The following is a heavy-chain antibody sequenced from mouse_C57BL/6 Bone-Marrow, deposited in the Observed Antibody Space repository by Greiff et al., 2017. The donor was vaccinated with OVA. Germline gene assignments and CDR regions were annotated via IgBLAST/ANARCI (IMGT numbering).Heavy chain of an antibody. CDR2: INPNNGGT. CDR1: GYTFTDYY. CDR3: ARPRYDYDEAWFAY. D-gene: IGHD2-4*01. Sequence: EVQLQQSGPELVKPGASVTISCKASGYTFTDYYMTWVKQSHGKSLEWIGDINPNNGGTSYNQKFKGKATLTVDKSSSTAYMELRSLTSEDSAVYYCARPRYDYDEAWFAYWGQGTLVTVSA. J-gene: IGHJ3*01. V-gene: IGHV1-26*01.